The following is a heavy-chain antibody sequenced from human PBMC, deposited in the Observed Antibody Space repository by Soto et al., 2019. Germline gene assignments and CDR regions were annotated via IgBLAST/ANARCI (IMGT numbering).Heavy chain of an antibody. V-gene: IGHV4-31*03. CDR3: PGGVIH. J-gene: IGHJ4*02. Sequence: QVQLQESGPGLVKPSQTLSLTCTVSGGSISSGGYYWSWIRQHPGKGLEWIGYIYYSGSTYYNPAPNSRVTRPVDTSKNQFSLKLGSGTAGDTALYYCPGGVIHWGQGTLVTVSS. CDR1: GGSISSGGYY. CDR2: IYYSGST. D-gene: IGHD2-21*01.